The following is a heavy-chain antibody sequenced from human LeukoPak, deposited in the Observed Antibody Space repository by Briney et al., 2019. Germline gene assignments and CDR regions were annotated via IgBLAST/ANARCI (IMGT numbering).Heavy chain of an antibody. J-gene: IGHJ4*02. CDR1: GFTVSTNY. CDR2: IYSGGGT. V-gene: IGHV3-66*01. CDR3: ARGFRSVTTWGYFDY. D-gene: IGHD4-17*01. Sequence: GGSLRLSCAASGFTVSTNYMSWVRQAPGKRLEWVSLIYSGGGTYYADSVKGRFTISRDNSRNTLSLQMNSLRVDDTAVYYCARGFRSVTTWGYFDYWGQGALVTVSS.